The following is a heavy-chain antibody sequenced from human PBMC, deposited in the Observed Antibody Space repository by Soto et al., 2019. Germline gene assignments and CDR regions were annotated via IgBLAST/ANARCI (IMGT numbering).Heavy chain of an antibody. Sequence: QAQLVQSGAEVKKPGASVKVSCKASGYTFTGYDINWMRQATGQGLEWMGWMNPNSGKPGYAQNFQGRVTMTRDNSITTAYMELTSLRDDDSAVYYCAGEKVGTTGIDFWGQGTLVTVSS. CDR2: MNPNSGKP. CDR1: GYTFTGYD. J-gene: IGHJ4*02. V-gene: IGHV1-8*01. D-gene: IGHD1-26*01. CDR3: AGEKVGTTGIDF.